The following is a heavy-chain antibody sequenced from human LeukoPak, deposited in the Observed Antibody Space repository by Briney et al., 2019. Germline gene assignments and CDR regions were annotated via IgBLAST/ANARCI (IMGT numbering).Heavy chain of an antibody. D-gene: IGHD4-17*01. Sequence: SEILSLTCTVSGGSISSYYWSWIRQPPGKGLEWIGNIYNSGSTNYNPSLKSRVTMSIDMSKNRFSLKLSSVTAADTAVYYCARAPDYGDYVLLDYWGQGTLVTVSS. CDR2: IYNSGST. CDR3: ARAPDYGDYVLLDY. V-gene: IGHV4-59*01. CDR1: GGSISSYY. J-gene: IGHJ4*02.